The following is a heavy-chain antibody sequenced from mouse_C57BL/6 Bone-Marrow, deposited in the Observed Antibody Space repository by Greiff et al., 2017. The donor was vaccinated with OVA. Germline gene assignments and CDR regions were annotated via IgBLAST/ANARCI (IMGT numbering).Heavy chain of an antibody. J-gene: IGHJ3*01. CDR3: ARDYGLAWFAY. V-gene: IGHV1-81*01. Sequence: VKLMESGAELARPGASVKLSCKASGYTFTSYGISWVKQRTGQGLEWIGEIYPRSGNTYYNEKFKGKATLTADKSSSTAYMELRSLTSEDSAVYFCARDYGLAWFAYWGQGTLVTVSA. CDR2: IYPRSGNT. D-gene: IGHD1-1*02. CDR1: GYTFTSYG.